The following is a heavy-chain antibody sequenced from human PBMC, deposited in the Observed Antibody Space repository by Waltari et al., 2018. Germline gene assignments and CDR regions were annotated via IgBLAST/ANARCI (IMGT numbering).Heavy chain of an antibody. CDR3: AKGNDWGFYRRWYFDL. D-gene: IGHD1-1*01. CDR2: ISGRGSST. CDR1: GFTFRSYV. J-gene: IGHJ2*01. Sequence: EVQLLESGGGLVQPGGSLRLSCAASGFTFRSYVMSWVRQAPGKGLERVSGISGRGSSTYYADSVKGRFTISRDNSKNTLYLQMNSLRAEDTAVYYCAKGNDWGFYRRWYFDLWGRGTLVTVSS. V-gene: IGHV3-23*01.